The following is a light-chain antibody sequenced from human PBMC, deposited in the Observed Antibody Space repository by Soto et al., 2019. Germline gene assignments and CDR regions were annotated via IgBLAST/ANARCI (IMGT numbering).Light chain of an antibody. CDR1: STDFVSYNR. CDR3: QTWGTGFQV. J-gene: IGLJ2*01. CDR2: EAS. Sequence: QSVLTQPPSVSGSPGQSVTISCTGTSTDFVSYNRVSWYQQPPGTAPKLIIYEASNRPSGVPDRFSGSKSGNTASLTISGLQAADEADYYCQTWGTGFQVFGGGTKLTVL. V-gene: IGLV2-18*01.